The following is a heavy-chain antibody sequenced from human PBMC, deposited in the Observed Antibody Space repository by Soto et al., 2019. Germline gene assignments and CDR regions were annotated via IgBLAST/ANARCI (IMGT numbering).Heavy chain of an antibody. CDR2: IYWDDDK. V-gene: IGHV2-5*02. CDR3: AHAGDYDLLTFDH. D-gene: IGHD4-17*01. J-gene: IGHJ4*02. CDR1: GFSLSTYDMG. Sequence: QITLKESGPTLVRPAQTLTLTCDFSGFSLSTYDMGVAWIRQPPGNALEWLALIYWDDDKRYSPSLKDRLAISKDTSSNRVVLTITNMDPGDTATYFCAHAGDYDLLTFDHWGPGTLVTVSS.